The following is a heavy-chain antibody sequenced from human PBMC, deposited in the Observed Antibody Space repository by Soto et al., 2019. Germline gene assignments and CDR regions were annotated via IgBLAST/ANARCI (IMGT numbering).Heavy chain of an antibody. D-gene: IGHD3-3*01. J-gene: IGHJ4*02. Sequence: EVQLLESGGGLVQPGGYLRLSCAASGCTVSSYAMSGVRQAPGKGLEWVSAISGSGGSTYYADSVKGRFTISRDNSKNTLYLQMNSLRAEDTAVYYCAKDRYYDFWSGTPDYWGQGTLVTVSS. CDR3: AKDRYYDFWSGTPDY. CDR1: GCTVSSYA. CDR2: ISGSGGST. V-gene: IGHV3-23*01.